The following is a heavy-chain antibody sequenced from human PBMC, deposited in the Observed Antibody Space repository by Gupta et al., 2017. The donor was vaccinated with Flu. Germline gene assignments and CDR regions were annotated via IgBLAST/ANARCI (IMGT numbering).Heavy chain of an antibody. CDR3: VKDSSRWPEYNWFDL. CDR1: GFKFDAYA. Sequence: EVQLVESGGGLVQPGRSLRLSCTVSGFKFDAYAMHWVRQAPGKGLEWVSGISWNRDRIVYADSVKGRFTISRDSAKSSLYLQMNSLKTEDTAFYYCVKDSSRWPEYNWFDLWGQGTLVTVSS. V-gene: IGHV3-9*01. D-gene: IGHD6-13*01. J-gene: IGHJ5*02. CDR2: ISWNRDRI.